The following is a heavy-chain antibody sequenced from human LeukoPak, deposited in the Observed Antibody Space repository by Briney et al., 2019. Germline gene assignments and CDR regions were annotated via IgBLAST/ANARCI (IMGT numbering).Heavy chain of an antibody. CDR3: ARGAATISGFVY. CDR2: IIPILGIA. D-gene: IGHD5-24*01. J-gene: IGHJ4*02. CDR1: GGTFSSYA. Sequence: SVKVSCKASGGTFSSYAISWVRQAPGQGLEWMGRIIPILGIANYAQKFQGRVTITADKSTSTAYMELSSLRSEDTAVYYCARGAATISGFVYWGQGTLVTVSS. V-gene: IGHV1-69*04.